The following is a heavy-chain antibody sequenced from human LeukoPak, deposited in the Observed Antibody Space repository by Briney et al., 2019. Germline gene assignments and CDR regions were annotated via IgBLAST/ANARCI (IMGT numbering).Heavy chain of an antibody. V-gene: IGHV3-23*01. CDR1: GFAFGSYA. Sequence: GGSLRLSCEASGFAFGSYAMYWVRQAPGKGLEWVAGIFGSGGSPHYADSVKGRFTISRDNSKNTLYLQMNSLRAEDTAVYFCAKELHGSGNYAFDYWGQGTLVTVSS. CDR3: AKELHGSGNYAFDY. J-gene: IGHJ4*02. CDR2: IFGSGGSP. D-gene: IGHD3-10*01.